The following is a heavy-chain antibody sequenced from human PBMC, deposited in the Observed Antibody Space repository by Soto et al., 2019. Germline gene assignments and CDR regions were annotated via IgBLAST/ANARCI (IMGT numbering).Heavy chain of an antibody. D-gene: IGHD2-2*01. CDR2: INPETGGT. Sequence: QVQLVKSGADVKTPGASVRVSCKASGYTFTGDYVHWVREAPGQGLEWMGWINPETGGTSYAQKFQGRVTLSRDTSINTAYLELSRLRFDAAAVYCCARERYQVISDGMDVWGQGTTVTVSS. J-gene: IGHJ6*01. CDR3: ARERYQVISDGMDV. CDR1: GYTFTGDY. V-gene: IGHV1-2*02.